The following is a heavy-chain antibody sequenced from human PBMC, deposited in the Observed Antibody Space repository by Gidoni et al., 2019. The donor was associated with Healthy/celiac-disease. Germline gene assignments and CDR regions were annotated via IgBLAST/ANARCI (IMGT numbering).Heavy chain of an antibody. CDR1: GYSISSGSY. V-gene: IGHV4-38-2*01. CDR2: IYRSGST. D-gene: IGHD6-13*01. Sequence: QVRLQESGPGLVKPSETLPLTCAVSGYSISSGSYGGWIRQPPGKGREWIGSIYRSGSTYYNPSLKSRVTISVDTSKNQFSLKLSSVTAADTAVYYCARVTAAASTPNCFDPWGQGTLVTVSS. J-gene: IGHJ5*02. CDR3: ARVTAAASTPNCFDP.